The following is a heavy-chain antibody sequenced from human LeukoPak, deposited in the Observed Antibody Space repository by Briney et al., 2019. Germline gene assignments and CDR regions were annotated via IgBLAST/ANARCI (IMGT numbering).Heavy chain of an antibody. V-gene: IGHV1-18*01. D-gene: IGHD4-17*01. J-gene: IGHJ4*02. Sequence: ASVKVSCKASGYTFAIFGVTWVRQAPGQGLEWMGWIGTNNENTNYAPKFQGRVTMTTDTSTSTVYMELRSLRSDGTAVYYCARAGATVTKFYDYWGQGTLVSVSS. CDR3: ARAGATVTKFYDY. CDR2: IGTNNENT. CDR1: GYTFAIFG.